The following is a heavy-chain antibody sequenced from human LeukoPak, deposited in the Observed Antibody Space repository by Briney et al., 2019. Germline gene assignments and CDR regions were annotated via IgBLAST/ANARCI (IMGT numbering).Heavy chain of an antibody. J-gene: IGHJ4*02. CDR1: GGSFSGYY. Sequence: SETLSLTCAVYGGSFSGYYWSWIRQPPGKGLEWIGEINHSGSTNYNPSLKSRVTISVDTSKNQFSLKLSSVTAADTAVYYCARVSPNYYDSSGYPYYFDYWGQGTLVTGSS. V-gene: IGHV4-34*01. D-gene: IGHD3-22*01. CDR2: INHSGST. CDR3: ARVSPNYYDSSGYPYYFDY.